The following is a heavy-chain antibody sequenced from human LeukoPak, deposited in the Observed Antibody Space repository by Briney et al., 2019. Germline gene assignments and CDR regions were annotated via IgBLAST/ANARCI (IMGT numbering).Heavy chain of an antibody. Sequence: GGSLRLSCAASGFTFSTYWMSWVRQAPGKGLEWVANMRQDGGEIYYVDSVKGRFTISRDNAKNSLSLQMNGLRAEDTAVYYCARRVSGREKYFDYWGQGTLVTVSS. CDR3: ARRVSGREKYFDY. J-gene: IGHJ4*02. D-gene: IGHD6-19*01. CDR1: GFTFSTYW. V-gene: IGHV3-7*01. CDR2: MRQDGGEI.